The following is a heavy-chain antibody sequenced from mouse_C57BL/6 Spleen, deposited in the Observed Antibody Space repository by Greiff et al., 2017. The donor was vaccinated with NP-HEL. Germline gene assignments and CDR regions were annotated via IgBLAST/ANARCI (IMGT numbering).Heavy chain of an antibody. CDR3: ARGLDSSGYPGRCAY. V-gene: IGHV1-82*01. CDR1: GYAFSSSW. CDR2: IYPGDGDT. D-gene: IGHD3-2*02. Sequence: QVQLQQSGPELVKPGASVKISCKASGYAFSSSWMNWVKQRPGKGLEWIGRIYPGDGDTNYNGKFKGKATLTADKSSSTAYMQLSSLTSEYSAVYFCARGLDSSGYPGRCAYWGQGTLVTVSA. J-gene: IGHJ3*01.